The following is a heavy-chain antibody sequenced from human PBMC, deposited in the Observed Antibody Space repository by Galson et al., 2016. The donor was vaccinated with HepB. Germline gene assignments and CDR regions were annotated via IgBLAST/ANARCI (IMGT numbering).Heavy chain of an antibody. CDR2: IKQDGSEK. Sequence: SLRLSCAASGFTFINYWMSWVRQAPGKGLEWVANIKQDGSEKYYVDSVKGRFTISRDNAHNSLYLQMNSLRAEDTAVYYCAREAVAGDVGAFDIWGQGTMVTVSS. J-gene: IGHJ3*02. CDR1: GFTFINYW. CDR3: AREAVAGDVGAFDI. V-gene: IGHV3-7*01. D-gene: IGHD6-19*01.